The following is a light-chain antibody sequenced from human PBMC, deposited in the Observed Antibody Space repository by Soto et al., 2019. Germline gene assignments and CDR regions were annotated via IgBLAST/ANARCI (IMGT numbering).Light chain of an antibody. CDR2: AAS. J-gene: IGKJ1*01. CDR3: LQDYNYPRT. CDR1: QGIRND. Sequence: AIQMTQSPSSLAASVGDRVTITCRASQGIRNDLGWYQQKPGKAPTLLIYAASSLQSGVPSRFSGSGSGTDFTLTISSLQPEDFATYYCLQDYNYPRTFGQGTKVEIK. V-gene: IGKV1-6*01.